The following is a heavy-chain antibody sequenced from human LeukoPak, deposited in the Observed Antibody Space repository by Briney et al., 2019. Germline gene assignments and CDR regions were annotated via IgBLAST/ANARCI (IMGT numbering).Heavy chain of an antibody. CDR1: RFTSGSYQ. CDR2: ISSSGHIT. CDR3: GRGPDPQGNLDY. D-gene: IGHD1-14*01. Sequence: RGSLRLSSTLPRFTSGSYQMNWICQAPRTRLGWLAYISSSGHITYYADSVKGRFAVSRDNAKNSLYLQMDSLRADDTGIYYCGRGPDPQGNLDYWGQGTQVIVSS. V-gene: IGHV3-48*03. J-gene: IGHJ4*02.